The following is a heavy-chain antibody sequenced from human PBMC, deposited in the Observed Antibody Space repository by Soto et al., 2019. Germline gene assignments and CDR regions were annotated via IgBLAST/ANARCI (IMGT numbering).Heavy chain of an antibody. J-gene: IGHJ6*02. D-gene: IGHD2-2*01. CDR1: GFTFSAYT. CDR3: ARGEYCDSSSCTDENSYYFNGMDV. V-gene: IGHV3-21*01. Sequence: EVQLVESGGGLVKPGESLRLSCAASGFTFSAYTMNWVRQAPGRGLEWVSSISSSSSYIYYADSVKGRFTISRDNAKNSLYVQMNSLRAEDTAVYYCARGEYCDSSSCTDENSYYFNGMDVWGQGTTVTVSS. CDR2: ISSSSSYI.